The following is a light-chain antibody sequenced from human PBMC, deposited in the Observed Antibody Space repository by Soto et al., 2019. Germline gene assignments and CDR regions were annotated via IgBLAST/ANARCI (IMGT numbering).Light chain of an antibody. CDR3: QQSSNWTWT. Sequence: EIVLTQSPATLSLSPGERATLSCRASQSVSSYLAWYQQKPGQAPRLLIYDASNRATGIPARFSGSGSGTDFPLTISSLEPEDFAVYDCQQSSNWTWTFGQGTKVEIK. J-gene: IGKJ1*01. CDR2: DAS. V-gene: IGKV3-11*01. CDR1: QSVSSY.